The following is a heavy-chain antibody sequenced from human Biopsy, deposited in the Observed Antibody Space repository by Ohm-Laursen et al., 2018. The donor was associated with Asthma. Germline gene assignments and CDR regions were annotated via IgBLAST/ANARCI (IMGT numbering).Heavy chain of an antibody. CDR3: ARKAGSCISRTCYSLDF. CDR1: GGTFNTYV. J-gene: IGHJ4*02. V-gene: IGHV1-69*13. CDR2: INSVFGTT. Sequence: ASVKVSCKSLGGTFNTYVIGWVRQAPGQGLEWMGGINSVFGTTTYPQKFQDRVTITADDSTSTVYMELSSLRSEGTAVYYCARKAGSCISRTCYSLDFWGLGTLVTVSS. D-gene: IGHD2-2*01.